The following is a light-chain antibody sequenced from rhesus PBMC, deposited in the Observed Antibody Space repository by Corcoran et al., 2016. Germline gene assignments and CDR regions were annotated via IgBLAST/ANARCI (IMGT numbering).Light chain of an antibody. CDR1: LGISSW. CDR3: LQYSSSPWT. J-gene: IGKJ1*01. V-gene: IGKV1-22*01. CDR2: KAS. Sequence: DIQMTQSPSSLSASVGDTVTITCQASLGISSWLAWYQQKQGKDPKLLIYKASSLQSGVPSRFSGSGSGTDFTLTISSLQPEDFATCYCLQYSSSPWTFGQGTKVEIK.